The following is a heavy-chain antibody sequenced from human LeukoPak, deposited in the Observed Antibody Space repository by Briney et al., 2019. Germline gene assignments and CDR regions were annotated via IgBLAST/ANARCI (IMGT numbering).Heavy chain of an antibody. CDR1: GFTFSSFE. CDR3: GRGHMAMKF. CDR2: ISTTENTI. D-gene: IGHD5-24*01. Sequence: GGSLRLSCAASGFTFSSFEMNWVRQTPGKGLAWISYISTTENTIYYADSVKGRFTISRDNAKNSLYLQMDSLRAEDTGVYYCGRGHMAMKFWGQGTLVTVSS. J-gene: IGHJ4*02. V-gene: IGHV3-48*03.